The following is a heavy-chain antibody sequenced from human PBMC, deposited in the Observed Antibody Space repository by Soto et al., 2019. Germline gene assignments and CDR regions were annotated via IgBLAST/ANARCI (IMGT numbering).Heavy chain of an antibody. D-gene: IGHD1-1*01. Sequence: GGSLRLSCAASGFTFTNYHMNWVRQPPGQGLEWVSYISSGSSTIYYADSVKGRFTISRDNAKNSLFLQMNSLRAEDTAVYFCARVSVPSNPFRTYYYYMDVWGKGTTVTVSS. V-gene: IGHV3-48*01. CDR1: GFTFTNYH. J-gene: IGHJ6*03. CDR3: ARVSVPSNPFRTYYYYMDV. CDR2: ISSGSSTI.